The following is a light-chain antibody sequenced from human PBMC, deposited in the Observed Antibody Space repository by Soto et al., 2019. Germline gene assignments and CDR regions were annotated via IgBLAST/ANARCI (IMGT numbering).Light chain of an antibody. CDR2: GAS. J-gene: IGKJ5*01. CDR1: QSVSSSY. Sequence: EIVLSQSPGPLSLSPGERATLSCRASQSVSSSYLARYQQKPGQAPRLLIYGASSRSTGIPDRFSGSGSGTDFTLTISRLEPEDFAVYYCQQYGSSITFGQGTRLEIK. V-gene: IGKV3-20*01. CDR3: QQYGSSIT.